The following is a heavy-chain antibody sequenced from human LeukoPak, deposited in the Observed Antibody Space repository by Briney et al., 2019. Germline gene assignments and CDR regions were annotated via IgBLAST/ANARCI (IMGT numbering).Heavy chain of an antibody. Sequence: ASVTVSCKASGYTFTGYYMHWVRQAPGQGLGWMGWINPNSGGTNYAQKFQGRVTMTRDTSISTAYMELSRLRSDDTAVYYCARAELRFTMYYFDYWGQGTLVTVSS. V-gene: IGHV1-2*02. CDR2: INPNSGGT. CDR3: ARAELRFTMYYFDY. CDR1: GYTFTGYY. D-gene: IGHD3-3*01. J-gene: IGHJ4*02.